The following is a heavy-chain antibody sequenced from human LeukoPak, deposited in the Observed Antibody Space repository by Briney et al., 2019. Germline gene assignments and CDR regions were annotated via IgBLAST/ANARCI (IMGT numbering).Heavy chain of an antibody. CDR1: GYTFTGYY. CDR3: ARDLSGYYDSSGYYWSNDY. D-gene: IGHD3-22*01. J-gene: IGHJ4*02. CDR2: INPNTGGT. V-gene: IGHV1-2*06. Sequence: GASVKVSCKASGYTFTGYYIHWVRQAPGQGLEWMGRINPNTGGTNYAQKFQGRVTLTRDTPISTVYMELSGLRSDDTAVYYCARDLSGYYDSSGYYWSNDYWGQGTLVTVSS.